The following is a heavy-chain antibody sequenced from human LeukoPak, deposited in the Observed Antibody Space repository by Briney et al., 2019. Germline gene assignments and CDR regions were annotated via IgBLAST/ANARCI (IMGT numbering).Heavy chain of an antibody. Sequence: ASVKVSCKASGYTFTGYYMHWVRQAPGQGLEWMGWINPNSGGTNYAQKFQGRVTMTRDTSISTAYMELSRLRSDDTAVYYCARGLLRFLEWLMGRYYYYGMDVWGQGTTVTVSS. J-gene: IGHJ6*02. D-gene: IGHD3-3*01. V-gene: IGHV1-2*02. CDR1: GYTFTGYY. CDR2: INPNSGGT. CDR3: ARGLLRFLEWLMGRYYYYGMDV.